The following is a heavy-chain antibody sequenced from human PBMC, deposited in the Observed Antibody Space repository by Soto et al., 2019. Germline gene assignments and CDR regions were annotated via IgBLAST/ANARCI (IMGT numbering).Heavy chain of an antibody. Sequence: PSETLSLTCTVSGGSISSGGYYWSWIRQHPGKGLEWIGYIYYSGSTYYNPSLKSRVTISVDTSKNQFSLKLSSVTAADTAVYYCARATSRYSSRFDHWGQGTLVTVSS. D-gene: IGHD6-19*01. CDR3: ARATSRYSSRFDH. J-gene: IGHJ5*02. V-gene: IGHV4-31*03. CDR1: GGSISSGGYY. CDR2: IYYSGST.